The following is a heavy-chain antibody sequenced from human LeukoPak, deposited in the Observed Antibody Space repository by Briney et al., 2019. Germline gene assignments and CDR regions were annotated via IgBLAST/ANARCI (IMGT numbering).Heavy chain of an antibody. CDR3: ARDQDIVVVSRQCGGGAFDY. V-gene: IGHV3-21*01. Sequence: KPGGSLRLSCAASGFTFSSYSMNWVRQAPGKGLEWVSSISSSRGYIYYADSVKGGFTISRDNAKNSLYLQMNSLRAEDTAVYYGARDQDIVVVSRQCGGGAFDYWGQGTLVTVSS. CDR2: ISSSRGYI. CDR1: GFTFSSYS. J-gene: IGHJ4*02. D-gene: IGHD2-2*01.